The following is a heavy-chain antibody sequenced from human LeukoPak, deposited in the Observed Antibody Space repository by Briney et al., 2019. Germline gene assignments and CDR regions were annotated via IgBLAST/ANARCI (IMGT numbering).Heavy chain of an antibody. J-gene: IGHJ4*02. CDR3: ARGDVDTIFGVVIIRPFDY. Sequence: PSETLSLTCAVYGGSFSGYYWSWIRQPPGKGLEWIGEINHSGSTNYNPSLKSRVTISVDTSKNQFSLKLSSVTAADTAVYYCARGDVDTIFGVVIIRPFDYWGQGTLVTVSS. CDR1: GGSFSGYY. V-gene: IGHV4-34*01. CDR2: INHSGST. D-gene: IGHD3-3*01.